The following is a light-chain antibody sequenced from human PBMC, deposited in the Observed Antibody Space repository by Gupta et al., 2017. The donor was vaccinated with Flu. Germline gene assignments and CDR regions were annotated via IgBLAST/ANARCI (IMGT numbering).Light chain of an antibody. CDR3: SAYTSSSTRV. CDR1: SSDVGGYNY. Sequence: QSALTQPASVSGSPGQSITISCTGTSSDVGGYNYVSWYQQHPGKPPKLMIYEVSKRPSGVATRFSGSKAGNTASLTISGLQAEDEADYYCSAYTSSSTRVFGTGTKVTVL. J-gene: IGLJ1*01. V-gene: IGLV2-14*01. CDR2: EVS.